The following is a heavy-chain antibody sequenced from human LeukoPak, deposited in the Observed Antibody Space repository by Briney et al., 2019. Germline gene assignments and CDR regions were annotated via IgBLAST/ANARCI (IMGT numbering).Heavy chain of an antibody. CDR2: ISGSADAT. Sequence: GGSLRLSCAVSGFTFGAYAMSWVRQPPGKGLEWVSGISGSADATWYADSVKGRFTISRDNSKNTVNVQMNSLRPEDTAVYYCAKCSGSSCYSSGAFDNWGQGTLATVSS. CDR1: GFTFGAYA. D-gene: IGHD2-15*01. J-gene: IGHJ4*02. CDR3: AKCSGSSCYSSGAFDN. V-gene: IGHV3-23*01.